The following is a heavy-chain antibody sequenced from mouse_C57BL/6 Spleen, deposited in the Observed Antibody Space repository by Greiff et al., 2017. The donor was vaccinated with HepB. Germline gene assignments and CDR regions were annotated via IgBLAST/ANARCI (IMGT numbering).Heavy chain of an antibody. Sequence: EVHLVESGGGLVKPGGSLKLSCAASGFTFSSYAMSWVRQTPEKRLEWVATISDGGSYTYYPDNVKGRFTISRDNAKNNLYLPMSQLKSEDTAMYYCARGSYVYVDVGGTGTTVTVSS. CDR3: ARGSYVYVDV. D-gene: IGHD1-1*01. J-gene: IGHJ1*03. CDR2: ISDGGSYT. V-gene: IGHV5-4*01. CDR1: GFTFSSYA.